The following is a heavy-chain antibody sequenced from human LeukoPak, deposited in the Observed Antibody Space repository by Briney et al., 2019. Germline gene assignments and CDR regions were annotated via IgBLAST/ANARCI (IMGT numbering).Heavy chain of an antibody. J-gene: IGHJ4*02. Sequence: ASVKVSCKASGYTLTGYYMHWVRQAPGQGLEWMGWINPNSGGTNYAQKFQGRVTMTRDTSISTAYMELSRLRSDDTAVYYCARTLSYYYGSGSYYVWGQGTLVTVSS. CDR2: INPNSGGT. CDR1: GYTLTGYY. V-gene: IGHV1-2*02. CDR3: ARTLSYYYGSGSYYV. D-gene: IGHD3-10*01.